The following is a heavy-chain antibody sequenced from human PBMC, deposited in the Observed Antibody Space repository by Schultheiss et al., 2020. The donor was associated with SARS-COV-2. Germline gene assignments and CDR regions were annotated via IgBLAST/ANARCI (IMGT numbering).Heavy chain of an antibody. CDR2: IKEDGSEV. D-gene: IGHD6-19*01. CDR3: ARGGRAGALDI. Sequence: GGSLRLSCAASGFTLSNNWMTWVRQAPGKGLEWVANIKEDGSEVYYGDSVKGRFTISRDNSKNSVYLQMKYLGGDDTAMYHCARGGRAGALDIWGQGTMVTVSS. CDR1: GFTLSNNW. V-gene: IGHV3-7*03. J-gene: IGHJ3*02.